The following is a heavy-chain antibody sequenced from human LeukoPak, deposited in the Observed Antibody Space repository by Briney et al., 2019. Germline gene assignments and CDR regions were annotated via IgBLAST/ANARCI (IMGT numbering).Heavy chain of an antibody. V-gene: IGHV3-21*01. CDR1: GFTFSSYS. Sequence: PGGSLRLSCAASGFTFSSYSMSWVRQAPGKGLEWVSSISSSSSYIYYADSVRGRFTISRDNAKNSLYLQMNSLRAEDTAVYYCARGGEYYDSSGYYLDYWGQGTLVTVSS. CDR2: ISSSSSYI. D-gene: IGHD3-22*01. CDR3: ARGGEYYDSSGYYLDY. J-gene: IGHJ4*02.